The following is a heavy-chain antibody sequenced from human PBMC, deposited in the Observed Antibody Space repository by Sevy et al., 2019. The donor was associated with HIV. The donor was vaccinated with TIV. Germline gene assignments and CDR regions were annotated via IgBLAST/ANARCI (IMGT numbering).Heavy chain of an antibody. CDR1: GFTFSKYS. CDR2: LSFACGGI. Sequence: GGSLRLSCVASGFTFSKYSMSWVRQTPGKGLEWVSTLSFACGGINYADSVKGRFTMSRDDSRNTFYLQMDSLRAEDTAIYYCAREGCSKPHDYWGQGTLVTVSS. J-gene: IGHJ4*02. V-gene: IGHV3-23*01. CDR3: AREGCSKPHDY. D-gene: IGHD2-2*01.